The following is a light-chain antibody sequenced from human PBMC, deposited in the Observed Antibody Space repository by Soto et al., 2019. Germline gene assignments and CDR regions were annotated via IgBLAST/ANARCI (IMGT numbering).Light chain of an antibody. V-gene: IGLV2-14*01. CDR3: SSYTSSSTPVV. Sequence: QSALTQPASVSGSPGQSITISCTGTSSDVGGYNYVSWYQQHPGKAPKLMIYAVSNRPSGVSNRFSGSKSGNTASLTISGLQAEDEADYYCSSYTSSSTPVVFGGGTKLTV. CDR1: SSDVGGYNY. CDR2: AVS. J-gene: IGLJ2*01.